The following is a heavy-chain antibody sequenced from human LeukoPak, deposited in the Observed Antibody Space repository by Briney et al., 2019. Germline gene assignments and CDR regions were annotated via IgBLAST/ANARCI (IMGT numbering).Heavy chain of an antibody. J-gene: IGHJ4*02. CDR1: GGSFSGYY. Sequence: PSETLSLTCAVYGGSFSGYYWSWIRQPPGKGLEWIGEINHSGSTNYNPSLKSRVTISVDTSKNQFSLKLSSVTAADTAVYYCARGLVVVPAVLSYFDYWGQGTLVTVSS. CDR2: INHSGST. D-gene: IGHD2-2*01. V-gene: IGHV4-34*01. CDR3: ARGLVVVPAVLSYFDY.